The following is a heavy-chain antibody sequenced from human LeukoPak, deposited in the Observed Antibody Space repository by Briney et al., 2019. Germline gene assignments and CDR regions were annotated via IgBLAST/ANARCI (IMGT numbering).Heavy chain of an antibody. J-gene: IGHJ4*02. Sequence: KTSETLSLTCTVSGGSISSSSYYWGWIRQPPGKGLEWIGSIYYSGSTYYNPSLKSRVTISVDTSKNQFSLKLSSVTAADTAVYYCARRQYYDILTWGQGTLVTVSS. V-gene: IGHV4-39*01. CDR2: IYYSGST. CDR3: ARRQYYDILT. D-gene: IGHD3-9*01. CDR1: GGSISSSSYY.